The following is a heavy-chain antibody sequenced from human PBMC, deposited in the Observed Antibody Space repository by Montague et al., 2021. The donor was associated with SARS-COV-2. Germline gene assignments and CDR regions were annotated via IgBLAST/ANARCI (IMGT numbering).Heavy chain of an antibody. V-gene: IGHV2-5*02. CDR3: AHKLYGINRRWFDP. CDR1: GFSLTTRGVG. Sequence: PVLVKPTQTLTLTCTFSGFSLTTRGVGVGWIRQPPGKALEWLALIYWDXAKHYSPSLKSRLTITKDTSKNQVVLTMTNMDPVDTATYYCAHKLYGINRRWFDPWGQGTLVTVSS. D-gene: IGHD1-14*01. CDR2: IYWDXAK. J-gene: IGHJ5*02.